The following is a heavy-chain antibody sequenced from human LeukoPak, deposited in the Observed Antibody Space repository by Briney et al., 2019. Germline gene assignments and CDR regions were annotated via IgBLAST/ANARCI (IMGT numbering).Heavy chain of an antibody. D-gene: IGHD1-26*01. CDR2: MNPNSGNT. CDR1: GYTFTSYD. V-gene: IGHV1-8*01. J-gene: IGHJ4*02. CDR3: ASRDSGSYGFDY. Sequence: ASVKVSCKASGYTFTSYDINWVRQATGQGLEWMGWMNPNSGNTGYAQKFQGRVTMTSDTSISTAYMELSRLRSDDTAVYYCASRDSGSYGFDYWGQGTLVTVSS.